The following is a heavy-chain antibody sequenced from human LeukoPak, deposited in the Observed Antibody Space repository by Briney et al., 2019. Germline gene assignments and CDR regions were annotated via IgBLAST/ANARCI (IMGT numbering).Heavy chain of an antibody. CDR1: GFTFSSYS. J-gene: IGHJ5*02. CDR3: ARGGTAKPFDP. V-gene: IGHV3-21*06. CDR2: IRSSSSYI. D-gene: IGHD5-18*01. Sequence: GSLRLSCAASGFTFSSYSMNWVRQAPGKGLEWVSSIRSSSSYIYYADSVKGRFTISRDNAKNSLYLQMNSLRAEDTAVYYCARGGTAKPFDPWGQGTLVTVSS.